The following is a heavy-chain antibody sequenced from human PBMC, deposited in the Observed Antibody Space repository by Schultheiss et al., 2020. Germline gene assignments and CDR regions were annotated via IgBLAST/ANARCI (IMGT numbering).Heavy chain of an antibody. Sequence: GGSLRLSCAASGFTFASYAMSWVRQAPGKGLEWVSFISGSGGSSYYADSVKGRFTISRDNSKNTVYLQMNSLRAEDTAIYYCAKVNDSSGYYSRNFQHWGEGTLGTVSS. J-gene: IGHJ1*01. CDR2: ISGSGGSS. D-gene: IGHD3-22*01. CDR1: GFTFASYA. V-gene: IGHV3-23*01. CDR3: AKVNDSSGYYSRNFQH.